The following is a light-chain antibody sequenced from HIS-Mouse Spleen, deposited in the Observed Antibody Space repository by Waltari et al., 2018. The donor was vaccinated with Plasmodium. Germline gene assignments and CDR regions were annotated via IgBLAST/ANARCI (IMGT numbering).Light chain of an antibody. CDR1: SSDVGSYNL. Sequence: QSALTQPASVSGSPGQSITISCTGTSSDVGSYNLVSWYQQHPGKAPKLMIYEGSKRPSGVAKCFSGSKSGNTASLTISGLQAEDEADYYCCSYAGSSTFDVVFGGGTKLTVL. J-gene: IGLJ2*01. V-gene: IGLV2-23*03. CDR2: EGS. CDR3: CSYAGSSTFDVV.